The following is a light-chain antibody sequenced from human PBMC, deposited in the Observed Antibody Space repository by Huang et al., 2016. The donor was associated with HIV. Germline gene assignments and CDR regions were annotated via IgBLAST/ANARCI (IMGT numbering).Light chain of an antibody. CDR3: MEALQTPYT. CDR1: QSLRHRNGLNY. Sequence: DVVMTQSPLSLPVPPGEPASISCRSSQSLRHRNGLNYLDWYLQKPGQSPQLLIHLGSSRASGVPDRVSGGGSGTDFSLNISSVEAEDAGIYYCMEALQTPYTFGQGTKLEI. J-gene: IGKJ2*01. CDR2: LGS. V-gene: IGKV2-28*01.